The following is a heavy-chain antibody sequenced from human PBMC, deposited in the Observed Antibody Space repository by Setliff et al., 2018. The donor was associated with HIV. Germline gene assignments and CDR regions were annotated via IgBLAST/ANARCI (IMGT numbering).Heavy chain of an antibody. CDR1: GYTFTSYA. CDR3: ARDGGDTAMVSYYYYYYMDV. J-gene: IGHJ6*03. D-gene: IGHD5-18*01. V-gene: IGHV1-3*01. Sequence: ASVKVSCKASGYTFTSYATHWVRQAPGQRLEWMGWINAGNGNTKYSQKFQGRVTITRDTSASTAYMELSSLRSEDTAVYYCARDGGDTAMVSYYYYYYMDVWGKGTTVTVSS. CDR2: INAGNGNT.